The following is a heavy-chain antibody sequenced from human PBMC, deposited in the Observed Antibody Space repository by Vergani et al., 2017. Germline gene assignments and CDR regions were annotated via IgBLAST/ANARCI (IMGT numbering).Heavy chain of an antibody. V-gene: IGHV5-51*01. J-gene: IGHJ4*02. D-gene: IGHD5-18*01. CDR1: GYSFTSYW. Sequence: EVQLVQSGAEVKKPGESLKISCKGSGYSFTSYWIGWVRQMPGKGLEWMGIIYPGDSDTRYSPSFQGQVTISADKSISTAYLQWSSLKASDTAMYYCARKGPGGYSYGYQTSPADYWGQGTLVTVSS. CDR2: IYPGDSDT. CDR3: ARKGPGGYSYGYQTSPADY.